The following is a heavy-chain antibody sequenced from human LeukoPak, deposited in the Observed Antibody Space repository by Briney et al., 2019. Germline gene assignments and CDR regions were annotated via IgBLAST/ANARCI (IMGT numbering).Heavy chain of an antibody. V-gene: IGHV4-39*07. Sequence: SETLSLTCTVSGGSISSSSYYWGWIRQPPGKGLEWIGSIYHSGTTYYNPSLKSRVTMSVDTSKNQFSLKLSSVTAADTAVYYCARPPDSADYGAAFDFWGQGALVIVSS. CDR3: ARPPDSADYGAAFDF. J-gene: IGHJ4*02. CDR2: IYHSGTT. CDR1: GGSISSSSYY. D-gene: IGHD4/OR15-4a*01.